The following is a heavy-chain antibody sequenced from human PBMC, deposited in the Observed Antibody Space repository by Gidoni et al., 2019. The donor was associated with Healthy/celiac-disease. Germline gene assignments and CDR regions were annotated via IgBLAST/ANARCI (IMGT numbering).Heavy chain of an antibody. CDR2: INPNSGGT. D-gene: IGHD3-22*01. V-gene: IGHV1-2*06. CDR3: ARDPNWPGYYYDY. Sequence: QVQLVQSGAEVKKPGASVKVSCKASGYTFTGYYMHWVRQAPGQGLEWMGRINPNSGGTTYAQKFQGRVTMTRDTSISTAYMELSRLRSDDTAVYYCARDPNWPGYYYDYWGQGTLVTVSS. J-gene: IGHJ4*02. CDR1: GYTFTGYY.